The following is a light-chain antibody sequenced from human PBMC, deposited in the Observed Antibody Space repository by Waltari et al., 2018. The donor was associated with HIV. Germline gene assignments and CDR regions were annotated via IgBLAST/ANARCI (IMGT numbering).Light chain of an antibody. CDR3: QQYNAWPRT. CDR1: QSGSTS. V-gene: IGKV3-15*01. J-gene: IGKJ1*01. Sequence: EIVMTQSPATLSVSPGGRATLSCRASQSGSTSLVWYQHKRGQAPRLRIYGASSRATGIPTRFSVSGSGTEVTLIINCLQSGDFAVYYCQQYNAWPRTFGQGTKVEVK. CDR2: GAS.